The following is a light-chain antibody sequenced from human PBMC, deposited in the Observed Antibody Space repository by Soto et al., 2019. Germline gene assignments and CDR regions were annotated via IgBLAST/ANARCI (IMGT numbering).Light chain of an antibody. V-gene: IGLV1-44*01. J-gene: IGLJ7*01. Sequence: QLVLTQPPSASGTPGQRVTISCSGSSSNIGSNTVNWYQQLPGTAPKLLIYSNNHRPSGVPDRFSGSKSGTSASLAISGLQSEDEADYYCAAWDDSLNGAVFGGGTQLTVL. CDR3: AAWDDSLNGAV. CDR1: SSNIGSNT. CDR2: SNN.